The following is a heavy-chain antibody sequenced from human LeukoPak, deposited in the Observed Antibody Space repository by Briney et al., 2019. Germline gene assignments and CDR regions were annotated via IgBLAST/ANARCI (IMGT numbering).Heavy chain of an antibody. CDR3: AKEGSDDSSGYYFYFYYMDV. V-gene: IGHV3-33*06. CDR1: GFTLSSYG. Sequence: GRSLRLSCAASGFTLSSYGMHWVRQAPGKGLEWVAVIWYDGTNQYYADSVKGRFTISRDISKNTLYLQMNSLSAEDTAVYYCAKEGSDDSSGYYFYFYYMDVWGKGTTVTVSS. CDR2: IWYDGTNQ. D-gene: IGHD3-22*01. J-gene: IGHJ6*03.